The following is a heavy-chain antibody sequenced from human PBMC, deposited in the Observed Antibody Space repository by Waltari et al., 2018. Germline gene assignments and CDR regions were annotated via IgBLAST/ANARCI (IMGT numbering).Heavy chain of an antibody. J-gene: IGHJ3*01. V-gene: IGHV3-21*01. CDR1: GFXFSSYS. CDR3: AXXXXXAASXXXXX. CDR2: ISSSSSYI. Sequence: EVXXXEXGXGLXXPGGSXXXSXAASGFXFSSYSXNWVRQAPGKGLEWVSXISSSSSYIYYADSVKXXXTXXRXXXKNSLYXQMNSLRAEXTXVYYCAXXXXXAASXXXXXWGXGTXVXXX. D-gene: IGHD6-13*01.